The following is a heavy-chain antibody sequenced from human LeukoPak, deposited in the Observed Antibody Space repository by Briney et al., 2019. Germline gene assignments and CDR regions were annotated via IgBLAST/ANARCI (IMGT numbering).Heavy chain of an antibody. CDR3: AYSSNYYYYYGMDV. D-gene: IGHD6-6*01. CDR1: GFTVSSNY. J-gene: IGHJ6*02. V-gene: IGHV3-66*02. CDR2: IYSGGST. Sequence: GGSLRLSCAASGFTVSSNYMSWVRQAPGKGLEWVSVIYSGGSTYYADSVMGRFTISRDNSKKTLYLQMNSLRADDTAVYYCAYSSNYYYYYGMDVWGQGTTVTASS.